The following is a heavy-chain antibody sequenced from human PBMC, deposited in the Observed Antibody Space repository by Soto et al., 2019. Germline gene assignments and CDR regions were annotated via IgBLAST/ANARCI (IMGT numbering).Heavy chain of an antibody. D-gene: IGHD3-22*01. V-gene: IGHV3-53*01. Sequence: LRLSCAASGFTVSSNYMSWVRQAPGKGLEWVSVIYSGGSTYYADSVKGRFTISRDNSKNTLYLQMNSLRAEDTAVYYCAREALEYYDRSGYYYEAPWNWFDPWGQGTLVTVSS. J-gene: IGHJ5*02. CDR2: IYSGGST. CDR1: GFTVSSNY. CDR3: AREALEYYDRSGYYYEAPWNWFDP.